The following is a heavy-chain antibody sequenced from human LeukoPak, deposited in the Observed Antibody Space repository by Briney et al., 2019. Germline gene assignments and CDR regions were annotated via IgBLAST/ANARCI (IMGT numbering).Heavy chain of an antibody. CDR3: ARENPTWVIGGFDY. CDR1: GFTFSSDG. D-gene: IGHD2-21*01. Sequence: GGSLRVSCAASGFTFSSDGMHCVRQAPGKGLEWVAVIWYDGSDKYYADSVKGRFTISRDNSKNTLYLQMNSLRAEDTAVYYCARENPTWVIGGFDYWGQGTLVTVSS. J-gene: IGHJ4*02. V-gene: IGHV3-33*01. CDR2: IWYDGSDK.